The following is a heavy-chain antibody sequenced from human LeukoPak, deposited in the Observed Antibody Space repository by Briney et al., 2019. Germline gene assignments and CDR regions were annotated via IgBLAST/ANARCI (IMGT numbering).Heavy chain of an antibody. CDR3: AREWDKGGAYYMDV. J-gene: IGHJ6*03. CDR1: GFPFSNYW. Sequence: GGSLRLSCAASGFPFSNYWMRWVRQAPGKGLVWVSRISSDGSSTIYADSVKGRFTISRDNANNTLYLQMNSLRGEDTAVYYCAREWDKGGAYYMDVWGKGTTVSVSS. V-gene: IGHV3-74*01. CDR2: ISSDGSST. D-gene: IGHD2-21*01.